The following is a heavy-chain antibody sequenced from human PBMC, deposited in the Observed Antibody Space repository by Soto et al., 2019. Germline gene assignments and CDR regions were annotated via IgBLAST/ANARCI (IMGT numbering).Heavy chain of an antibody. Sequence: QVQLQESGPGLVKPSGTLSLTCAVSGGSISSSNWWSWVRQPPGKGLEWIGEIYHSGSTNYNPSLKSRVPIAVDKSKNQFAPKLSSVTAADTAVYYCARSPLWFGELMSGMDVWGQGTTVTVSS. V-gene: IGHV4-4*02. D-gene: IGHD3-10*01. CDR1: GGSISSSNW. CDR2: IYHSGST. J-gene: IGHJ6*02. CDR3: ARSPLWFGELMSGMDV.